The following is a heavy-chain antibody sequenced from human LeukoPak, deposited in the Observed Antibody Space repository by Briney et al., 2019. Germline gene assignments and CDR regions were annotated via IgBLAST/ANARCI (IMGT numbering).Heavy chain of an antibody. Sequence: GASVKVSCKVSGYTLTELSMHWVRQAPGKGLEWMGGFDPEDGETIYAQKFQGRVTMTEDTSTDTAYMELSSLRSEDTAVYYCARCGRGSGTTSEYYYYMDVWGKGTTVTVSS. CDR2: FDPEDGET. J-gene: IGHJ6*03. V-gene: IGHV1-24*01. CDR3: ARCGRGSGTTSEYYYYMDV. D-gene: IGHD3-10*01. CDR1: GYTLTELS.